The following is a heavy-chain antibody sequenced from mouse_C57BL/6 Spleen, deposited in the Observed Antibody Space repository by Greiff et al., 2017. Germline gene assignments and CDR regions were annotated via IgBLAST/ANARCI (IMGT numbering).Heavy chain of an antibody. J-gene: IGHJ2*01. V-gene: IGHV1-26*01. CDR1: GYTFTDYY. Sequence: VQLQQSGPELVKPGASVKISCKASGYTFTDYYMNWVKQSHGKSLEWIGDINPNNGGTGYNQKFKGKATLTVDKSSSTAYMELRRLTSEDSAFYYCTRRRGYAYSYYFGYWGQSTTLTVSS. CDR3: TRRRGYAYSYYFGY. CDR2: INPNNGGT. D-gene: IGHD2-3*01.